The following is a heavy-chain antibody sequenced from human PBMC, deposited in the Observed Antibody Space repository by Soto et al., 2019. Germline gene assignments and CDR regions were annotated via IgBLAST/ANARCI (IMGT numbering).Heavy chain of an antibody. V-gene: IGHV4-30-2*01. J-gene: IGHJ5*02. CDR2: IYYRGST. CDR3: ASVRGP. CDR1: GGSISSGGYS. Sequence: SETLSLTCAVSGGSISSGGYSWSWIRQPPGKGLEWIGYIYYRGSTNYNPSLKSRVTISVDTSKNQFSLKLSSVTAADTAVYYCASVRGPWGQGTLVTVSS. D-gene: IGHD3-10*01.